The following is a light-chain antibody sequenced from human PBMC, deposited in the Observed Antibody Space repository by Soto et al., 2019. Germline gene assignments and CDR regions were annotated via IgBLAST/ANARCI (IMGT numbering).Light chain of an antibody. CDR2: LAS. V-gene: IGKV2-28*01. J-gene: IGKJ1*01. CDR1: QSLLHSSGNNY. Sequence: DIMMTQSPLSLPVTPGEPASISCRSSQSLLHSSGNNYLDWYLQKPGQSPQLLIYLASNRASGVPDRFSGSGSGTDFTLKISRVEPEDVGVYYCMQALQTRTFGQGTKVEIK. CDR3: MQALQTRT.